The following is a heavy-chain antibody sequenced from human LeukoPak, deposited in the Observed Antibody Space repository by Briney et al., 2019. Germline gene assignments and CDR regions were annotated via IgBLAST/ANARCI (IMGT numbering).Heavy chain of an antibody. V-gene: IGHV1-46*01. Sequence: GASVKVSCKASGYTFTSYYMHWVRQAPGQGLEWMGIINPSGGSTSYAQKFQGRVTMTRDTSTSTVYMELSSLRSEDTAVYYCARARYCSSTSCSARFDYWGRGTLVTVSS. CDR1: GYTFTSYY. D-gene: IGHD2-2*01. CDR2: INPSGGST. J-gene: IGHJ4*02. CDR3: ARARYCSSTSCSARFDY.